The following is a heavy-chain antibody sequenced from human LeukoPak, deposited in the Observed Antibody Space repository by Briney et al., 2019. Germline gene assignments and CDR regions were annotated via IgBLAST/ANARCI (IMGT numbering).Heavy chain of an antibody. CDR2: IIPIFGTA. V-gene: IGHV1-69*13. CDR1: GGTFSSYA. D-gene: IGHD1-26*01. Sequence: ASVKVSCKASGGTFSSYAISWVRQAPGQGLEWMGGIIPIFGTANYAQKFQGRVTITADESTSTAYMELSSLRSEDTAVYYCARGLGATTGNAFDIWGQGTMVTVSS. J-gene: IGHJ3*02. CDR3: ARGLGATTGNAFDI.